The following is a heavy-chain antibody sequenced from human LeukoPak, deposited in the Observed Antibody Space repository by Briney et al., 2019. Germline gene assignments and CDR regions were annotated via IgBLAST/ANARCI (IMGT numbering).Heavy chain of an antibody. Sequence: PSETLSLTCTVSGGSISSYYWSWIRQPPGKGLEWIGYIYYSGSTNYNPSLKSRVTISVDTSKNQFSLKLSYVTAADTAVYYCAREIGNWFDPWGQGTLVTVSS. J-gene: IGHJ5*02. V-gene: IGHV4-59*01. CDR2: IYYSGST. CDR3: AREIGNWFDP. CDR1: GGSISSYY.